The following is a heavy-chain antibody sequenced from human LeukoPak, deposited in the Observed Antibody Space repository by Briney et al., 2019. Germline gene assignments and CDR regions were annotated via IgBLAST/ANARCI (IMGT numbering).Heavy chain of an antibody. CDR1: GGSISSYY. J-gene: IGHJ3*02. CDR2: IYYSGST. D-gene: IGHD4-23*01. Sequence: SEALSLTCTVSGGSISSYYWSWIRQPPGKGLEWIGYIYYSGSTNYNPSLKSRVTISVDTSKNQFSLKLSSVTAADTAVYYCARRNYGGNSLSAFDIWGQGTMVTVSS. V-gene: IGHV4-59*08. CDR3: ARRNYGGNSLSAFDI.